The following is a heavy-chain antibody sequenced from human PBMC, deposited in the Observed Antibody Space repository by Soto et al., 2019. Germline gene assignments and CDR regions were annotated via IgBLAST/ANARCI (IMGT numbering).Heavy chain of an antibody. Sequence: EVQLVESGGGLVQPGGSLRLSCAASGFTFSSYNMNWVRQAPGKGLEWISDISLSSSTIFYADSVKGRFTISRDNAKNSLYLHMNSLRAEDTAVYYCARDSRNYYYYMDVWGKGTTVTVSS. J-gene: IGHJ6*03. CDR1: GFTFSSYN. V-gene: IGHV3-48*01. CDR2: ISLSSSTI. CDR3: ARDSRNYYYYMDV.